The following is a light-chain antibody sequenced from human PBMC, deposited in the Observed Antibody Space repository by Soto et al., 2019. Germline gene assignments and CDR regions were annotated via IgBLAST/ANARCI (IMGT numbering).Light chain of an antibody. J-gene: IGKJ1*01. CDR3: QQYNSFPWT. CDR2: DAS. V-gene: IGKV1-5*01. Sequence: DIQMTQSPSTLSASVGDRVTITCRASQSISSWLAWYPQKPGKAPKLLIYDASSLESGVPSRFSGSGSGTEFTLTISSLQHDDFATYYCQQYNSFPWTFGQGTKVEIK. CDR1: QSISSW.